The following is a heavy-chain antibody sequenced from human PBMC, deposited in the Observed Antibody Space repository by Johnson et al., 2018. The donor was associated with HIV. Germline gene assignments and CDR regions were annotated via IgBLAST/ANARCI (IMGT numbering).Heavy chain of an antibody. CDR1: GFTFSSHA. V-gene: IGHV3-23*04. D-gene: IGHD1-26*01. J-gene: IGHJ3*02. Sequence: VQLVESGGGLVQPGGSLRLSCAASGFTFSSHAMSWVRQAPGKGLEWVSAIRGSGDGTYYADSVKGRFTISRDNSKNTLYLKMNSLRVEDTAGYYCASGVAGMDAVDIWGQGTMVTVSS. CDR3: ASGVAGMDAVDI. CDR2: IRGSGDGT.